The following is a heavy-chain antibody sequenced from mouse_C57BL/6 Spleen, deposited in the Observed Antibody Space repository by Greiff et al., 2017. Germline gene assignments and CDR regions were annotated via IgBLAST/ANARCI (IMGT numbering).Heavy chain of an antibody. Sequence: EVQVVESGGGLVTPGGSLKLSCAASGFTFSSYAMSWVRQTPEKRLEWVATISDGGSYTYYPDNVKGRFTISRDNAKNNLYLQMSHLKSEDTAMYYCARDGSDGYYDYWGQGTTLTVSS. V-gene: IGHV5-4*01. D-gene: IGHD2-3*01. J-gene: IGHJ2*01. CDR1: GFTFSSYA. CDR2: ISDGGSYT. CDR3: ARDGSDGYYDY.